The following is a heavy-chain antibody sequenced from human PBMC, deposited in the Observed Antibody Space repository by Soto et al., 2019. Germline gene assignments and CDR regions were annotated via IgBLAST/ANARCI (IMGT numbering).Heavy chain of an antibody. CDR1: GFTFKIYA. V-gene: IGHV3-30-3*01. CDR2: ISFDGDKK. J-gene: IGHJ6*02. Sequence: QAQLAESGGGVVQPGRSLRLSCAASGFTFKIYALHWVRQAQGKGLEWVAVISFDGDKKFYADSVKGRFTISRDNFKNTLYLQMNNLRVEDAALYFCAREDDYGYRYINYGLDVWCQGTTVTVSS. D-gene: IGHD4-17*01. CDR3: AREDDYGYRYINYGLDV.